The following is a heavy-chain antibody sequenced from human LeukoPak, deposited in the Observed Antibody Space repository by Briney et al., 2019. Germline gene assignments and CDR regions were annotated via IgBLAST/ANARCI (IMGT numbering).Heavy chain of an antibody. CDR2: INPSGGST. V-gene: IGHV1-46*01. CDR3: ARFLNYDFWSGYPHYYMDV. Sequence: ASVKVSCKASGYTFTSYYMHWVRQAPGQGLEWMGIINPSGGSTGYAQKFQGRVTMTRDISTSTVYMELSSLRSEDTAVYYCARFLNYDFWSGYPHYYMDVWGKGTTVTVSS. J-gene: IGHJ6*03. CDR1: GYTFTSYY. D-gene: IGHD3-3*01.